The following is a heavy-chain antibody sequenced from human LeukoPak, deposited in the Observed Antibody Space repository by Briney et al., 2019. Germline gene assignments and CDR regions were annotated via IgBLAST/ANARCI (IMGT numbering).Heavy chain of an antibody. Sequence: SVKVSCKASGGTFSSYAISWVRQAPGQGLEWMGGIIPIFGTANYAQKFQGRVTITADEPTSTAYMELSSLRSEDTAVYYCARAGSPTGYYDYWGQGTLVTVSS. V-gene: IGHV1-69*13. CDR3: ARAGSPTGYYDY. J-gene: IGHJ4*02. CDR2: IIPIFGTA. D-gene: IGHD3-9*01. CDR1: GGTFSSYA.